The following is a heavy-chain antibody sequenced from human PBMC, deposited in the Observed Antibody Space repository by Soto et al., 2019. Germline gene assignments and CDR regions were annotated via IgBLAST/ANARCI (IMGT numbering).Heavy chain of an antibody. D-gene: IGHD3-10*01. Sequence: SETLSLTCTVSGGSISSYYWSWIRQPPGKGLEWIGYIYYSGSTNYNPSLKSRVTISVDTFKNQFSLKLSSVTAADTAVYYCARGRAYYYYGMDVWGQGTTVTVSS. CDR2: IYYSGST. J-gene: IGHJ6*02. CDR1: GGSISSYY. CDR3: ARGRAYYYYGMDV. V-gene: IGHV4-59*01.